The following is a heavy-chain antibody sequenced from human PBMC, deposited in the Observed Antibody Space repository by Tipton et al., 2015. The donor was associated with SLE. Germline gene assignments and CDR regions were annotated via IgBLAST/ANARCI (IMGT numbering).Heavy chain of an antibody. J-gene: IGHJ4*02. CDR1: GGSITTVGYY. CDR2: IYHSGST. CDR3: ARAPLGSAFSFDY. V-gene: IGHV4-39*07. Sequence: TLSLTCTVSGGSITTVGYYWSWNRQPPGKGLEWIGEIYHSGSTNYNPSLKSRVTISVDKSKNQFSLKLSSVTAADTAVYYCARAPLGSAFSFDYWGQGTLVTVSS. D-gene: IGHD7-27*01.